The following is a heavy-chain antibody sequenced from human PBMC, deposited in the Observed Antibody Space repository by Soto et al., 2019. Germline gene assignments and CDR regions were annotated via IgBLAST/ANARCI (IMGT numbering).Heavy chain of an antibody. J-gene: IGHJ6*02. Sequence: SETLSLTCAVSGGSISSSNWWSWVRQPPGKGLEWIGEIYHSGSTNYNPSLKSRVTISVDKSKNQFPLKLSSVTAADTAVYYCARFPYYDILTGYYNYHYYGMDVWGQGTTVTVSS. CDR2: IYHSGST. D-gene: IGHD3-9*01. V-gene: IGHV4-4*02. CDR3: ARFPYYDILTGYYNYHYYGMDV. CDR1: GGSISSSNW.